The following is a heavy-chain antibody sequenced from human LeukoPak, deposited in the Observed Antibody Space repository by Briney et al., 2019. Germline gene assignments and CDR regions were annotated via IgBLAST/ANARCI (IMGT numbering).Heavy chain of an antibody. V-gene: IGHV3-23*01. CDR2: ISSSGGRT. D-gene: IGHD3-16*01. Sequence: GGSLRLFCAASGFTLSSYAMSWVRQAPGKGLEWVSAISSSGGRTYNADSVKGRFTISRDNSKNTLYLQMNSLRAEDTAVYYCAKAALSTMTTYAFDYWGQGTLVTVSS. CDR3: AKAALSTMTTYAFDY. CDR1: GFTLSSYA. J-gene: IGHJ4*02.